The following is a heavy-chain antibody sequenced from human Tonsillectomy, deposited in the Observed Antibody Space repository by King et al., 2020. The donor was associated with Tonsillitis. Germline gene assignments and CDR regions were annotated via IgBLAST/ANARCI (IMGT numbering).Heavy chain of an antibody. CDR1: GYSISSGYY. CDR2: ISHSGST. J-gene: IGHJ4*02. D-gene: IGHD3-22*01. V-gene: IGHV4-38-2*02. CDR3: ARDQALFYDSSGYYDY. Sequence: MQLQESGPGLVKPSETLSLTCAVSGYSISSGYYWGWIRQPPGKGLEWIGSISHSGSTYYNPSLRSRVTISVDTSKTQFSLKLSSVTAADPAVYYCARDQALFYDSSGYYDYWGQGTLVTVSS.